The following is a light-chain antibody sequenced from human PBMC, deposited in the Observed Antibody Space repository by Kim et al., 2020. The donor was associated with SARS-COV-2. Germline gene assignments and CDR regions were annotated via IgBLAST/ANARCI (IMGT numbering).Light chain of an antibody. CDR3: QQLNSSPLT. CDR2: ASS. CDR1: QVISSY. V-gene: IGKV1-9*01. Sequence: DIQLTQSPPFLSASVGDRVNITCRASQVISSYFAWYQQKPEKAPKLLIYASSTLQSGVPSRFSGSGSGTEFTLTISSLQPADFATYYCQQLNSSPLTFGGGTKVDIK. J-gene: IGKJ4*01.